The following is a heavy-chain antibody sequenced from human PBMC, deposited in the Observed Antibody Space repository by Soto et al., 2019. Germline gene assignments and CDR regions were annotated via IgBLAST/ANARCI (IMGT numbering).Heavy chain of an antibody. CDR3: ARRARPDFYYMDV. CDR2: IDWDDDK. J-gene: IGHJ6*03. CDR1: GFSLSTSGMC. Sequence: SGPTLVNPTQTLTLTCTFSGFSLSTSGMCVSWIRQPPGKALEWLALIDWDDDKYYANSVQGRFTISRDNSKNTVYLQMGSLRPEDMAVYYCARRARPDFYYMDVWGKGTTVTVSS. D-gene: IGHD6-6*01. V-gene: IGHV2-70*02.